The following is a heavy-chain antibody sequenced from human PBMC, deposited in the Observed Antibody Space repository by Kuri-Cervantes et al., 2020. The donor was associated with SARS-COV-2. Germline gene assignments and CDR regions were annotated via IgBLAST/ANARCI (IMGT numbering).Heavy chain of an antibody. CDR1: GYTFTSYG. CDR2: ISAYNGNT. V-gene: IGHV1-18*01. D-gene: IGHD3-22*01. J-gene: IGHJ3*02. CDR3: ARDRRYYDSSGSIDAFDI. Sequence: ASVKVSCKASGYTFTSYGISWVRQAPGQGLEWMGWISAYNGNTNYAQKLQGRVTMTTDTSTSTAYMELRSLRSDDTAVYYCARDRRYYDSSGSIDAFDIWGQGTMVTVSS.